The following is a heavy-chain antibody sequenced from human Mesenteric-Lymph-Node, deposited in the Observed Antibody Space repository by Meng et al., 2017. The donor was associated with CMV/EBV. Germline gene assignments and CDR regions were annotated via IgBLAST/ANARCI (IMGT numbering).Heavy chain of an antibody. V-gene: IGHV3-20*04. CDR2: INWNGGST. CDR3: ARVGPTLTRDSYFYYGMDV. D-gene: IGHD4-11*01. J-gene: IGHJ6*02. Sequence: GESLKSSCAASGSTFNSHAMSWVRQTPGKGLMWVSAINWNGGSTGYGDPVKGRFTISRDNAKNSLYLQMNSLRAEDTALYYCARVGPTLTRDSYFYYGMDVWGQGTTVTVSS. CDR1: GSTFNSHA.